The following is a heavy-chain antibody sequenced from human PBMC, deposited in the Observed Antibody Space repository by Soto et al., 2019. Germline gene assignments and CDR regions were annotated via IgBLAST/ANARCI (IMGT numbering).Heavy chain of an antibody. D-gene: IGHD6-19*01. CDR1: GVTFSSYG. Sequence: QVQLVESGGGVVQPGRSLRLSCAASGVTFSSYGMHWVRQAPGKGLEWVAVIWYDGSNKYYADSVKGRFTISRDNSKNTLYLQMNSLRAEDTAVYYCATCSSGWRAHSYYSGMDVWGQGTTVTVSS. J-gene: IGHJ6*02. V-gene: IGHV3-33*01. CDR2: IWYDGSNK. CDR3: ATCSSGWRAHSYYSGMDV.